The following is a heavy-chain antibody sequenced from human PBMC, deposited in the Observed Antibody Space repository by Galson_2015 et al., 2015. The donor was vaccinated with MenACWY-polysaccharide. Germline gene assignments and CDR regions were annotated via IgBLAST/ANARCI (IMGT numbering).Heavy chain of an antibody. CDR2: ISSGGTI. J-gene: IGHJ4*02. CDR1: GFTFSGNW. D-gene: IGHD1-26*01. V-gene: IGHV3-69-1*01. CDR3: ARVLKGLVGATPDY. Sequence: SLRLSCAASGFTFSGNWMHWVRQAPGKGLEWVSYISSGGTIYYADSVKGRFTISRDSAKNSLYLQMNSLRDDDTAVYYCARVLKGLVGATPDYWGQGTLVTVSS.